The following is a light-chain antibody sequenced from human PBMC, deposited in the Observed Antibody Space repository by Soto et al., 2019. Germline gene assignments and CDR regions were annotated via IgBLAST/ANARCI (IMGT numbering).Light chain of an antibody. Sequence: EIVLTQSPGTLSLSPGEGATLSCRASQSVGRNYLAWYQQKPGQAPRLLIHTAAIRATGIPDRFSGSGSGTDFTLTISRLEPEDFALDYCHQYASSPLTFGGGTKVEI. CDR2: TAA. CDR3: HQYASSPLT. J-gene: IGKJ4*01. CDR1: QSVGRNY. V-gene: IGKV3-20*01.